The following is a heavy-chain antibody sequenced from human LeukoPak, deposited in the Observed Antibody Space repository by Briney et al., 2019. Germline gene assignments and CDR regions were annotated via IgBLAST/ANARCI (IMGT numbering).Heavy chain of an antibody. D-gene: IGHD2-21*02. V-gene: IGHV1-24*01. CDR1: GYTLTELS. J-gene: IGHJ4*02. CDR3: ATPPPRDTPYYFDY. Sequence: ASVKVSCKVSGYTLTELSMHWVRQAPGKGLEWMGGFDPEDGETIYAQKFQGRVTMTEVTSTDTAYMELSSLRSEDTAVYYCATPPPRDTPYYFDYWGQGTLVTVSS. CDR2: FDPEDGET.